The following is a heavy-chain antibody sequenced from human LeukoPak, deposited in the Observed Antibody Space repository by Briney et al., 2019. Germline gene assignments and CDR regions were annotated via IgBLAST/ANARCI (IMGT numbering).Heavy chain of an antibody. CDR1: GGTFSSYA. J-gene: IGHJ6*02. V-gene: IGHV1-69*01. Sequence: EASVKVSCKASGGTFSSYAISWVRQAPGQGLEWMGGIIPIFGTANYAQKFQDRVTITADESTSTAYMELSSLRSEDTAVYYCARGRPLMVRGVMYYYGMDVWGQGTTVTVSS. CDR2: IIPIFGTA. CDR3: ARGRPLMVRGVMYYYGMDV. D-gene: IGHD3-10*01.